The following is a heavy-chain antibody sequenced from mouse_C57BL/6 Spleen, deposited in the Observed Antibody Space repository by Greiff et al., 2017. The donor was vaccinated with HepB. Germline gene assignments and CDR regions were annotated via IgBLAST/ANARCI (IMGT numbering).Heavy chain of an antibody. D-gene: IGHD2-3*01. CDR3: ARKGVYDGYSYFDY. Sequence: EVMLVESGGDLVKPGGSLKLSCAASGFTFSSYGMSWVRQTPDKRLEWVATISSGGSYTYYPDSVKGRFTISRDNAKNTLYLQMSSLKSEDTAMYYCARKGVYDGYSYFDYWGQGTTLTVSS. J-gene: IGHJ2*01. V-gene: IGHV5-6*01. CDR1: GFTFSSYG. CDR2: ISSGGSYT.